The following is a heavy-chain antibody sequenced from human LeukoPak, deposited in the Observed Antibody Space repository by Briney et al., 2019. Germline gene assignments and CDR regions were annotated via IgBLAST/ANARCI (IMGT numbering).Heavy chain of an antibody. V-gene: IGHV3-23*01. CDR3: ATYRQVLLPFES. CDR1: GLTFSTFA. J-gene: IGHJ4*02. D-gene: IGHD2-8*02. Sequence: PGGFLRLSCAASGLTFSTFAMIWARQPPGKGLEWVSSIFPSGGEIHYADSVRGRFTISRDNSKSTLSLQMNSLRAEDTAIYYCATYRQVLLPFESWGQGTLVTVSS. CDR2: IFPSGGEI.